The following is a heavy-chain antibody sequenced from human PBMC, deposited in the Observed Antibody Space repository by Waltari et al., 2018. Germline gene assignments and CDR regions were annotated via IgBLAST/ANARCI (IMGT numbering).Heavy chain of an antibody. CDR3: ARESYYGSGRLYYFDY. D-gene: IGHD3-10*01. J-gene: IGHJ4*02. Sequence: GQLQESGPGLVKRSQTLSRSCTDSGGSISGGSYYWSWIRQPAGEGLEWIGYIYTNGRTNYNPSLKIRVTISLDTSKNQFSLKLRSVTAADTAVYYCARESYYGSGRLYYFDYWGQGTLVTVSS. CDR1: GGSISGGSYY. CDR2: IYTNGRT. V-gene: IGHV4-61*09.